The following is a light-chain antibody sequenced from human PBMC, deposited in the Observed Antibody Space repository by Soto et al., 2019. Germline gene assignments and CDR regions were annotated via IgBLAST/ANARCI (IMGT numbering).Light chain of an antibody. CDR3: QQYNNSPPDRT. CDR1: QSVSSN. V-gene: IGKV3-15*01. J-gene: IGKJ1*01. Sequence: EIVMTQSPATLSVSPGERATLSCRASQSVSSNLPWYQQKPGQAPRLLIYGASTRATGIPARFSGRGSGTEFTLTISRLESEDFAIYFCQQYNNSPPDRTFGQGTKVEIK. CDR2: GAS.